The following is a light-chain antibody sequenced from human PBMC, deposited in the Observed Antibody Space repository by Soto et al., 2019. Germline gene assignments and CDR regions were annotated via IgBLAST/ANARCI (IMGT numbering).Light chain of an antibody. CDR2: LGS. V-gene: IGKV2-28*01. CDR1: QSLLHSNGYNY. Sequence: VMTQSPLSLSVTPGEPASISCRSSQSLLHSNGYNYLDWYLQKPGQSPQLLIYLGSFRAAGVPDRFSGSGSGTDFTLKSSRVEAAYVGVYYCLQALQTPSFGGGTKVEIK. J-gene: IGKJ4*01. CDR3: LQALQTPS.